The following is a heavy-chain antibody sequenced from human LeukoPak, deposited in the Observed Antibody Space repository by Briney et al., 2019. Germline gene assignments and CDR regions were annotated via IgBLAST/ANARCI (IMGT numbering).Heavy chain of an antibody. Sequence: GASVKVSCKASGYTFTSYGISWVRQAPGQGLEWMGWISAYNGNTNYAQKLQGRVTMTTDTSTSTAYMELRSLRSDDTAVYYCARGAYNWNEVWSYYYYYYMGVWGKGTTVTISS. D-gene: IGHD1-1*01. CDR3: ARGAYNWNEVWSYYYYYYMGV. V-gene: IGHV1-18*01. J-gene: IGHJ6*03. CDR1: GYTFTSYG. CDR2: ISAYNGNT.